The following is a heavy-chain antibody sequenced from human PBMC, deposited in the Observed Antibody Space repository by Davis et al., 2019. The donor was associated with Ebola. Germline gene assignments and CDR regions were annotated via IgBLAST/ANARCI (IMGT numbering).Heavy chain of an antibody. CDR3: ARGPHGDYFDH. CDR2: ISGSGSTI. CDR1: GFTFIDYY. V-gene: IGHV3-11*04. J-gene: IGHJ4*02. Sequence: PGGSLRLSCAASGFTFIDYYISWIRQAPGKGLEWISYISGSGSTIYNADSVKGRFTISRDNTKNSLNLQMNSLRAEDTAMYFCARGPHGDYFDHWGQGTLVTVSS.